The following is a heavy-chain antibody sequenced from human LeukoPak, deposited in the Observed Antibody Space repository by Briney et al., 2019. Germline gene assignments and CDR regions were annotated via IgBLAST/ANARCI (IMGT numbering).Heavy chain of an antibody. CDR3: ARDRGYTQDY. J-gene: IGHJ4*02. V-gene: IGHV3-64*04. D-gene: IGHD5-12*01. CDR1: GFTFSSYA. Sequence: GGSLRLSCSASGFTFSSYAMHWVRQAPGKGLEYVSAISSNGGSTYYADSVKGRFTISRDNSKNTLYLQMNSLRADDTAVYYCARDRGYTQDYWGQGTLVTVSS. CDR2: ISSNGGST.